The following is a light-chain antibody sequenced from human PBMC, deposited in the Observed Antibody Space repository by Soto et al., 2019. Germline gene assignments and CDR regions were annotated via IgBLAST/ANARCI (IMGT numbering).Light chain of an antibody. J-gene: IGKJ5*01. CDR3: QQYNNWPIT. Sequence: EMVMTQSPATLSVSPGERATLSCRASQSVRNDLAWYQQKPGQAPSLLIYDASTRATGIPARFSGSGSGTEFPLSISSLQSEDFAVYYCQQYNNWPITFGQGTRLEIK. CDR2: DAS. CDR1: QSVRND. V-gene: IGKV3-15*01.